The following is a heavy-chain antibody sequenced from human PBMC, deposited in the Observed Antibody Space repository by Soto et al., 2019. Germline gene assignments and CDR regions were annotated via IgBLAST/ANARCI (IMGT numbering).Heavy chain of an antibody. Sequence: PGGSLRLSCAASGFTFSSYAMSWVRQAPGKGLEWVSAISGSGSSTYYADSVKGRFTISRDNSKNTLYLQMNSLRAEDTAVYYCAKVRQPYYYGSGSCCYFDYWGQGTLVTVSS. J-gene: IGHJ4*02. D-gene: IGHD3-10*01. CDR3: AKVRQPYYYGSGSCCYFDY. V-gene: IGHV3-23*01. CDR1: GFTFSSYA. CDR2: ISGSGSST.